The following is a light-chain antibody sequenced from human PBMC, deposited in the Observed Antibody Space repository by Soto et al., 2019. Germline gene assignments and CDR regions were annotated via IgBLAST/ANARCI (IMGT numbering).Light chain of an antibody. V-gene: IGKV3-15*01. Sequence: EIVMTQSPATLSVSVGDRATLSCRASQSISANLAWYQQKPGQTPRLLIYAASTRASGVPAKFSGSGSGTEFTLTISSLQSEDFAVYYCQQYNNWPRTFGQGTKVDIK. CDR2: AAS. J-gene: IGKJ1*01. CDR3: QQYNNWPRT. CDR1: QSISAN.